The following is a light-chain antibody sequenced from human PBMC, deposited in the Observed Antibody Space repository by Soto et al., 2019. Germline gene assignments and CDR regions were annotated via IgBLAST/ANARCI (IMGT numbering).Light chain of an antibody. CDR1: TSDVGGYNY. CDR2: EVS. Sequence: QSALTQPASVSGSPGQSITISCTGTTSDVGGYNYVSWYQHHPDKAPKLMIYEVSNRPSGVSNRFSGSKSGNTASLTISGLQTADKADYYCSSYTSGSTLVFGTGTKVTVL. V-gene: IGLV2-14*01. CDR3: SSYTSGSTLV. J-gene: IGLJ1*01.